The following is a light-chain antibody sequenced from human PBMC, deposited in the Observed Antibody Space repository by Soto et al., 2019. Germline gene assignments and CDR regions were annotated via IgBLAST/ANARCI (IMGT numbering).Light chain of an antibody. CDR3: QHYNNWPPWT. Sequence: EIVMTQSPATLSVFPGERATLSCRASQSVSSNLAWYQQKPGQAPRLLIYRASTRATGSPARFSGSGSGTEFTLTISSLQYEDFAVYYWQHYNNWPPWTFGQGTKVEIK. V-gene: IGKV3-15*01. J-gene: IGKJ1*01. CDR1: QSVSSN. CDR2: RAS.